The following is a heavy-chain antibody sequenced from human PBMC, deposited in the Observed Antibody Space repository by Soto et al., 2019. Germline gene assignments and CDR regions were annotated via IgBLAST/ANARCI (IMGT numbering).Heavy chain of an antibody. D-gene: IGHD3-3*01. J-gene: IGHJ6*03. CDR3: ARDLEYDFWSGYYKEDYYYYMDV. Sequence: WGSLRLSCAASGFTFSSYWMSWVLQAPGKGLEWVANIKQDGSEKYYVDSVKGRFTISRDNAKNSLYLQMNSLRAEDTAVYYCARDLEYDFWSGYYKEDYYYYMDVRGKGTTVTVSS. V-gene: IGHV3-7*01. CDR2: IKQDGSEK. CDR1: GFTFSSYW.